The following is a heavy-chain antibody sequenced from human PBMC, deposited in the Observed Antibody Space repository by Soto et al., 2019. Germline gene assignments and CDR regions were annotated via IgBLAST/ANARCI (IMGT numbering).Heavy chain of an antibody. D-gene: IGHD4-17*01. CDR2: ITSSGSLI. V-gene: IGHV3-48*03. J-gene: IGHJ4*02. CDR1: GFTFSGYG. Sequence: GGSLRLSCAASGFTFSGYGMNWVRQAPGKGLEWISYITSSGSLIYYADSLKGRFTISRDNAKNSLFLQMNSLRAEDTAVYYCATTVTTVDYWDQGTLVTVSS. CDR3: ATTVTTVDY.